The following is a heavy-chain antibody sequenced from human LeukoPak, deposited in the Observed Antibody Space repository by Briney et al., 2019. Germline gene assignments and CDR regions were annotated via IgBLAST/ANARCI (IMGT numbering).Heavy chain of an antibody. Sequence: PGGSLRLSCAASDINFSTYGMHWFRQVSGKGLEWVAFIRYDGSNKYYADSVKGRFTISRDSSKNTVYLQMNSLRAEDTALYYCAKDEAAVAGTFDYWGQGTLVIVSS. V-gene: IGHV3-30*02. CDR1: DINFSTYG. D-gene: IGHD6-19*01. CDR2: IRYDGSNK. J-gene: IGHJ4*02. CDR3: AKDEAAVAGTFDY.